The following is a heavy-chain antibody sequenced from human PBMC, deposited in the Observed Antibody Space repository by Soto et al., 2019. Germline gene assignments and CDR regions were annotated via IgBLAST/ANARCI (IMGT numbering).Heavy chain of an antibody. CDR1: GGSISSYY. D-gene: IGHD6-19*01. Sequence: TLSLTCTVSGGSISSYYWSWIRQPAGKGLEWIGRIYTSGSTNYSPSLKSRVTMSVDTSKNQFSLKLSSVTAADTAVYYCARTTGYSSGWYWSDYYYYYGMDVWGQGTTVTVSS. V-gene: IGHV4-4*07. CDR2: IYTSGST. CDR3: ARTTGYSSGWYWSDYYYYYGMDV. J-gene: IGHJ6*02.